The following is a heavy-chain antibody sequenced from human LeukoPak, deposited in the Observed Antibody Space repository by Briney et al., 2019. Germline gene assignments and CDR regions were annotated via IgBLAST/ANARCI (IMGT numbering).Heavy chain of an antibody. D-gene: IGHD5-18*01. Sequence: ASVKVSCKASGYTFSTYYMHWVRQAPGQGLEWMGGIIPIFGTANYAQKFQGRVTITADKSTSTAYMELSSLRSEDTAVYYCARTALPGPVDTAMDPDYWGQGTLVTVSS. V-gene: IGHV1-69*06. J-gene: IGHJ4*02. CDR2: IIPIFGTA. CDR1: GYTFSTYY. CDR3: ARTALPGPVDTAMDPDY.